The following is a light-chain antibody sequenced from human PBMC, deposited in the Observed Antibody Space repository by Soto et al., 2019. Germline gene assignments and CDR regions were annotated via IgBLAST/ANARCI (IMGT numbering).Light chain of an antibody. CDR2: DAY. Sequence: EIELSQSPGTLSLSPGERATLSCRASQTVSGSQLAWYQQRPGQPPRLLIFDAYRRATGIPARFSGSGSGTDFTLTIRSLEPEDFAVYYCKQRSNWPITFGQGTRLEIK. J-gene: IGKJ5*01. CDR1: QTVSGSQ. CDR3: KQRSNWPIT. V-gene: IGKV3D-20*02.